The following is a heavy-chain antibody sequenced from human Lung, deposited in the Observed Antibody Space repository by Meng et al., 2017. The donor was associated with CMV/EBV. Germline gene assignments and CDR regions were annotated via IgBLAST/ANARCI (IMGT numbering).Heavy chain of an antibody. V-gene: IGHV1-24*01. CDR1: GYTLTELS. Sequence: SXXVSXXVSGYTLTELSMHWVRQAPGKGLEWMGGFDPEDGETIYAQKFQGRVTMTEDTSTDTAYMELSSLRSEDTAVYYCATDGRGYSYGKYYYYYGMDVXGQGXTVTFSS. D-gene: IGHD5-18*01. J-gene: IGHJ6*02. CDR2: FDPEDGET. CDR3: ATDGRGYSYGKYYYYYGMDV.